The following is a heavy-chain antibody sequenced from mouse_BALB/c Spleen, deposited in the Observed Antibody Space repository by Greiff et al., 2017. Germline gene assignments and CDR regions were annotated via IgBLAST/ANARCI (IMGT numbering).Heavy chain of an antibody. CDR2: INPNNGGT. J-gene: IGHJ3*01. Sequence: EVKLMESGPELVKPGASVKIPCKASGYTFTDYNMDWVKQSHGKSLEWIGDINPNNGGTIYNQKFKGKATLTVDKSSSTAYMELRSLTSEDTAVYYCARGGYGSSYGFAYWGQGTQVTVSA. CDR1: GYTFTDYN. CDR3: ARGGYGSSYGFAY. V-gene: IGHV1-18*01. D-gene: IGHD1-1*01.